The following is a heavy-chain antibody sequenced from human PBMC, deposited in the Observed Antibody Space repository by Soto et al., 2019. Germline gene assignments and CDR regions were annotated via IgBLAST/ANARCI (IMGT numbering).Heavy chain of an antibody. D-gene: IGHD6-25*01. V-gene: IGHV4-34*01. CDR1: GGSFSGYY. Sequence: PSETLSLTCAVYGGSFSGYYWTWIRQPPGKGLEWIGEINHSGSTNYNASLKSRVTISVDTSKNQFSLKLRSVIAADTAVYYCARGIAAHWGQGTLVTVSS. CDR2: INHSGST. CDR3: ARGIAAH. J-gene: IGHJ4*02.